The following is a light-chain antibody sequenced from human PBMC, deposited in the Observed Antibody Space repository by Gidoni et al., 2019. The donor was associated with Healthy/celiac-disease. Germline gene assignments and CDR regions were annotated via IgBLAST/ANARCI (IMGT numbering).Light chain of an antibody. CDR1: QSVSSSY. Sequence: EIVLTLSPGTLSLSPGDRATLSCRASQSVSSSYLAWYQQKPGQAPRLLIYGASSRATGIPDRFSGSGSGTDFTLTISRLEPEDFAVYYCQQYGSSPPTTFGGGTKVEIK. CDR2: GAS. V-gene: IGKV3-20*01. CDR3: QQYGSSPPTT. J-gene: IGKJ4*01.